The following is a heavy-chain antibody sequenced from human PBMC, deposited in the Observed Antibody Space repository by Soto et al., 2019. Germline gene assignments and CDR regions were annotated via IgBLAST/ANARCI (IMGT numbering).Heavy chain of an antibody. V-gene: IGHV2-5*02. CDR2: IYWDDDK. Sequence: QITLKESGPTLVKPTQTLTLTCTFSGFSLSTSGVGVGWIRQPPGKALEWLALIYWDDDKRYSPSLKSRLTITKDTSKHPVVLTMTNMDPVDTATYYCAHSMPYSSGSYDWEFWWFDPWGQGTLVTGSS. J-gene: IGHJ5*02. D-gene: IGHD6-19*01. CDR3: AHSMPYSSGSYDWEFWWFDP. CDR1: GFSLSTSGVG.